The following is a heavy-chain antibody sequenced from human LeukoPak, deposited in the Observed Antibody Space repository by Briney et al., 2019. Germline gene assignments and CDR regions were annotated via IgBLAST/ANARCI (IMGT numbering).Heavy chain of an antibody. CDR2: ISGSGGNI. D-gene: IGHD6-6*01. V-gene: IGHV3-23*01. J-gene: IGHJ4*02. Sequence: PSETLSLTCTVSGGSISSYYWSWIRQPAGKGLEWVSGISGSGGNIHYADSVKGRFTISRDNSRNTLYVQMNSLRAEDTAVYYCAKDRSSLAREYFDYWGQGSLVTVSS. CDR3: AKDRSSLAREYFDY. CDR1: GGSISSYY.